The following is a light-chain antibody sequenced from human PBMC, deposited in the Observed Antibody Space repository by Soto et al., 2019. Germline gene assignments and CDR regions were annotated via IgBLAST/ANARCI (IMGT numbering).Light chain of an antibody. CDR2: AAS. V-gene: IGKV1-9*01. CDR3: QQLNSFPLT. CDR1: EDIISY. J-gene: IGKJ4*01. Sequence: QLTQSPSSLSAPVGDRVTITCRASEDIISYLVWYQQKPGKAPKNLIYAASTLQSGVPSRFSGSGSGTDFTLTISSLQPEDAATYYCQQLNSFPLTFGGGTKV.